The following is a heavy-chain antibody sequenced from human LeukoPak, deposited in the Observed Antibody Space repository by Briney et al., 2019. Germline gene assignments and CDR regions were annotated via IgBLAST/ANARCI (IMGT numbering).Heavy chain of an antibody. V-gene: IGHV3-23*01. J-gene: IGHJ3*01. CDR3: ARNMGDWGRAFDF. Sequence: GGSLRLSCAASGFTFSSYAMSWVRQAPGKGLEWVSSMSGSDSRTYYADSVKGRFTISRDNSKNTLYLQMNSLRAEDTAVYYCARNMGDWGRAFDFWGQGTMVTVSS. CDR1: GFTFSSYA. D-gene: IGHD7-27*01. CDR2: MSGSDSRT.